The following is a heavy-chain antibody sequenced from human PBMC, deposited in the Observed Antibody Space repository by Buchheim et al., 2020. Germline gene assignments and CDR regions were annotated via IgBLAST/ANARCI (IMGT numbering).Heavy chain of an antibody. CDR3: ARVVFHDFLTAMKYYFDY. Sequence: QVQLVQSGAEVKKPGASVKVSCKASGYTFTSYDINWVRQATGQGLAWMGWMNPNSGNTGYAQKFQGRVTMTRNTSIRTAYMELSSLRSEDTAVYYCARVVFHDFLTAMKYYFDYWGQGTL. J-gene: IGHJ4*02. D-gene: IGHD3-9*01. V-gene: IGHV1-8*01. CDR2: MNPNSGNT. CDR1: GYTFTSYD.